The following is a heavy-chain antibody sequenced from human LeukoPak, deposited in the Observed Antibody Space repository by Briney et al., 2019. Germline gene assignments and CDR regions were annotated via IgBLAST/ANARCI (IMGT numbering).Heavy chain of an antibody. CDR3: ATLIVHFDY. J-gene: IGHJ4*02. Sequence: SDTLSLTYAVSGYSISSGYYWGWIRQPPGKGLEWIGSIYYSGSTNYNPSLKSRVTISVDPSKNQFSLMLSSVTAADTAVYYCATLIVHFDYWGQGTLVTVSS. CDR1: GYSISSGYY. V-gene: IGHV4-38-2*01. CDR2: IYYSGST. D-gene: IGHD1-26*01.